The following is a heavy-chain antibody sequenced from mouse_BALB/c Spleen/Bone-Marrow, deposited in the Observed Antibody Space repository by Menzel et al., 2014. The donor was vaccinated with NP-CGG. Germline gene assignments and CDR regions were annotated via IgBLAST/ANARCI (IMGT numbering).Heavy chain of an antibody. CDR1: GYTFTDYN. D-gene: IGHD1-2*01. CDR2: IYPYNGGT. J-gene: IGHJ3*01. CDR3: ARRFITTAAWSAY. V-gene: IGHV1S29*02. Sequence: VHVKQSGPELVKPGASVKISCKASGYTFTDYNMHWVQQSHGKSLEWIGYIYPYNGGTGYNQKFKSKATLTVDNSSSTAYMELRSLTSEDSAVYYCARRFITTAAWSAYWGQGTLVTVSA.